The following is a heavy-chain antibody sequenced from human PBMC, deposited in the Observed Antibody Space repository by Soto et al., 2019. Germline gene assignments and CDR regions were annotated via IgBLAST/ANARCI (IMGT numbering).Heavy chain of an antibody. CDR1: GGTFSSYT. D-gene: IGHD5-12*01. CDR2: IIPILGIA. Sequence: ASVKVSCKASGGTFSSYTISWVRQAPGQGLEWMGRIIPILGIANYAQKFQGRVTITADKSTSTAYMELSSLRSEDTAVYYCAVEYSGYGSFDYWGQGTLVTVSS. V-gene: IGHV1-69*02. CDR3: AVEYSGYGSFDY. J-gene: IGHJ4*02.